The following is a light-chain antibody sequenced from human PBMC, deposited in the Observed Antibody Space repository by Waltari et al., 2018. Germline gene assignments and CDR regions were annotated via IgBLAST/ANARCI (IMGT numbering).Light chain of an antibody. J-gene: IGKJ5*01. Sequence: DIQMTQSPSTLSASVGDRVTITCRTSQSISSWLAWDQQKPGKAPRLLIYKAFSLESGVPSRFSGSGSGTEFTLTISSLQPDDFATYYCQQYESYSITFGQGTRLEIK. CDR2: KAF. CDR3: QQYESYSIT. CDR1: QSISSW. V-gene: IGKV1-5*03.